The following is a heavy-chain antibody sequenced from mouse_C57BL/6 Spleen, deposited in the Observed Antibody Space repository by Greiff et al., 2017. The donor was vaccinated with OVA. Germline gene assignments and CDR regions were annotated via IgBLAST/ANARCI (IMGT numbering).Heavy chain of an antibody. CDR3: ARQGYYYDSSYFDY. CDR1: GFTFSSYT. CDR2: ISGGGGNT. V-gene: IGHV5-9*01. D-gene: IGHD1-1*01. J-gene: IGHJ2*01. Sequence: EVKLVESGGGLVKPGGSLKLSCAASGFTFSSYTMSWVRQTPEKRLEWVATISGGGGNTYYPDSVKGRFTISRANAKTTLYLQMRSLRSEDTDLYYCARQGYYYDSSYFDYWGQGTTLTVSS.